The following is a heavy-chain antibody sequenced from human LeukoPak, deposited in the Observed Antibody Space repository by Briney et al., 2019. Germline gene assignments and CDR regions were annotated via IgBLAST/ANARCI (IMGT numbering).Heavy chain of an antibody. CDR3: ARDAPYCGGDCYSGLRMIY. V-gene: IGHV1-3*01. Sequence: ASVKVSCKASGYTFTSYAMHWVRQAPGQRLEWMGWINAGNGNTKYSQKFQGRVTITADESTSTAYMELSSLRSEDTAVYYCARDAPYCGGDCYSGLRMIYWGQGTLVTVSS. CDR1: GYTFTSYA. J-gene: IGHJ4*02. D-gene: IGHD2-21*02. CDR2: INAGNGNT.